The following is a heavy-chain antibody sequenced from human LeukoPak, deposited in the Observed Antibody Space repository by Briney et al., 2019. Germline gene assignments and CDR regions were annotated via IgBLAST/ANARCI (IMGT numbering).Heavy chain of an antibody. CDR3: ARERRDGYKVYFDY. CDR2: VYDSGST. CDR1: GGSISSYY. V-gene: IGHV4-59*01. Sequence: SETLSLTCTGSGGSISSYYWSWIRQPPGKGLEWIGDVYDSGSTNYNPSLKSRVTISVDTSKNQFFLRLSSVTAADTAVYYCARERRDGYKVYFDYWGQGTLVTVSS. D-gene: IGHD5-24*01. J-gene: IGHJ4*02.